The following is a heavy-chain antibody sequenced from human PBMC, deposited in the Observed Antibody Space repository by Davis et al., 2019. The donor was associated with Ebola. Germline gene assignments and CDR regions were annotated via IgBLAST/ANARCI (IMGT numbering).Heavy chain of an antibody. D-gene: IGHD3-10*01. Sequence: GESLKISCAASGFTFSSYSMNWVRQAPGKGLEWVSGINWNGGSTGYADSVKGRFTISRDNAKNSLYLQMNSLRAEDTALYYCARGLWFSVDYYYYGMDVWGQGTTVTVSS. V-gene: IGHV3-20*04. CDR2: INWNGGST. CDR1: GFTFSSYS. J-gene: IGHJ6*02. CDR3: ARGLWFSVDYYYYGMDV.